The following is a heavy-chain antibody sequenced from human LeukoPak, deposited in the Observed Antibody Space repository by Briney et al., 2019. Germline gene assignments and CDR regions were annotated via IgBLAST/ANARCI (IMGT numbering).Heavy chain of an antibody. J-gene: IGHJ6*03. V-gene: IGHV1-69*13. CDR2: IIPIFGTA. CDR3: AREPTGNYYYMDV. D-gene: IGHD3-10*01. Sequence: GASVKVSCKASGGTFSSYAISWVRQAPGQGLEWMGGIIPIFGTANYAQKFQGRVTITADESTSTAYMELSSLRSEDAAVYYCAREPTGNYYYMDVWGKGTTVTVSS. CDR1: GGTFSSYA.